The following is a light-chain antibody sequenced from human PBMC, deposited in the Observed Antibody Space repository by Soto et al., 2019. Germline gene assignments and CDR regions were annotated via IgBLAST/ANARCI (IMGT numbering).Light chain of an antibody. Sequence: QSALTQPASVSGSPGQPITISCSGTSSDIGGYNYVSWYQHHPGKAPKLIIYDVINRPSGVSNRFSGSKSANTASLTISGLRAEDEADYFCSSYTTSSTPVVFGGGTKLTVL. J-gene: IGLJ2*01. CDR1: SSDIGGYNY. CDR3: SSYTTSSTPVV. V-gene: IGLV2-14*03. CDR2: DVI.